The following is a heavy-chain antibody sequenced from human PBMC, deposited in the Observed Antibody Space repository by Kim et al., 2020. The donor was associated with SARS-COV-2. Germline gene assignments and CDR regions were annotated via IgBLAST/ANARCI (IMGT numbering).Heavy chain of an antibody. V-gene: IGHV3-23*01. J-gene: IGHJ2*01. Sequence: GGSLRLSCAASGFTFSSYAMSWVRQAPGKGLEWVSAISGSGGSTYYADSVKGRFTISRDNSKNTQYLQMNSRRAEDTAVYYCAKVGYGDYVDYWYFDLWGRGSLVTVSS. CDR2: ISGSGGST. CDR3: AKVGYGDYVDYWYFDL. CDR1: GFTFSSYA. D-gene: IGHD4-17*01.